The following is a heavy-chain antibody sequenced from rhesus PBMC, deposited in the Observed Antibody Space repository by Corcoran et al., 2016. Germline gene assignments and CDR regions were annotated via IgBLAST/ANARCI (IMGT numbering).Heavy chain of an antibody. CDR1: GGPISSSY. CDR3: ARGVAAAGTLNDDAFDF. Sequence: QLQLQESGPGLVKPSETLSVTCAVPGGPISSSYWSRIRQAQGKGLEWIGFILGDSGSTSYNPSRKRRVIISRNSSKHQFSLKLSSVTAADTAVYYCARGVAAAGTLNDDAFDFWGQGLRVTVSS. J-gene: IGHJ3*01. V-gene: IGHV4-122*01. CDR2: ILGDSGST. D-gene: IGHD6-31*01.